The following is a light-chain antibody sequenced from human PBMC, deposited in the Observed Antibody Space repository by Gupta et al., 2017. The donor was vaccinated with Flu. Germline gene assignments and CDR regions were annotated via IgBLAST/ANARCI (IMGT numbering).Light chain of an antibody. V-gene: IGLV5-45*03. J-gene: IGLJ3*02. CDR1: SGINVGSYW. CDR3: TIWHSNTLL. Sequence: QAVLTQPSSISASPGASASLTCTLRSGINVGSYWIYWYHQKPGSPPQFLLRYKSDSENFQGSGVPSRFSGSKDGSANAAIILISGLQAEDEAYCYCTIWHSNTLLFSGGTKMTGL. CDR2: YKSDSEN.